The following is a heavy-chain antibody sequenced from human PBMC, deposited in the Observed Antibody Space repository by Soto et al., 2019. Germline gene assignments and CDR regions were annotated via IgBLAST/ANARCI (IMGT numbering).Heavy chain of an antibody. Sequence: ASVKVSCKASGYTFTSYGISWVRQAPGQGLEWMGWISAYNGNTNYAQKLQGRVTMTRNTSISTAYMELSSLRSEDTAVYYCAREAAALGNDYWGQGTLVTVSS. CDR3: AREAAALGNDY. D-gene: IGHD2-2*01. J-gene: IGHJ4*02. CDR1: GYTFTSYG. V-gene: IGHV1-18*01. CDR2: ISAYNGNT.